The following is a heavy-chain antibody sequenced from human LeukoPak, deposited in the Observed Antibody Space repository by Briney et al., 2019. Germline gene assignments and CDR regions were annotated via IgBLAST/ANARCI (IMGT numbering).Heavy chain of an antibody. Sequence: SETLSLTCAVSGGSISSGSYSWSWIRQPPGKGLEWIGYIYPRGSTYYNPSLKSRVTISVDTSKNQFSLKLSSVTAADTAVYYCARHREYQLQRTFFDYWGQGTLVTVSS. CDR3: ARHREYQLQRTFFDY. V-gene: IGHV4-30-2*01. CDR2: IYPRGST. J-gene: IGHJ4*02. D-gene: IGHD2-2*01. CDR1: GGSISSGSYS.